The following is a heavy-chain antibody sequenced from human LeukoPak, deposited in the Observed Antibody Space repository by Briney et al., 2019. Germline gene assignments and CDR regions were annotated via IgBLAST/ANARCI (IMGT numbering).Heavy chain of an antibody. CDR1: GFQVSFYA. Sequence: GALRLSCAASGFQVSFYAISWVRQTPKKGLGLVASMGSSGGFTYYVASVKGRFTISRDNSRYTLYLQMNSLRVEDTAIYYCAKDRPNYHETKGHYYRRDGDSWGQGTLVTVSS. V-gene: IGHV3-23*01. D-gene: IGHD3-22*01. CDR3: AKDRPNYHETKGHYYRRDGDS. J-gene: IGHJ5*01. CDR2: MGSSGGFT.